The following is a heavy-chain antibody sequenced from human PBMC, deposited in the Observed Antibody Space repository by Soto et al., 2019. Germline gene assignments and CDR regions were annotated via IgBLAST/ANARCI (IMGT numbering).Heavy chain of an antibody. J-gene: IGHJ6*02. Sequence: GGSLRLSCAASGFTVSSNYISWVRQAPGKVLEWVSVIYSGGSTYYADSVKGRFTISRDNSKNTLYLQMNSLRAEDTAVYYCARDHAVTTDYYYYYGMDVWGQGTTVTVSS. CDR1: GFTVSSNY. D-gene: IGHD4-4*01. V-gene: IGHV3-53*01. CDR3: ARDHAVTTDYYYYYGMDV. CDR2: IYSGGST.